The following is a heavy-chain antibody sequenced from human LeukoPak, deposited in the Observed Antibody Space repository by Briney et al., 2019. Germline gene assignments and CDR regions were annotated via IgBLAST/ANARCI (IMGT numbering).Heavy chain of an antibody. CDR2: IKSKTDGGTT. Sequence: GGSLRLFCAASGFTFSIAWMSWVRQAPGKGLEWVGRIKSKTDGGTTDYAAPVKGRFPISRDDSKNTLYLQMNSLKTEDTAVYFCTAHSTTWPYYGMDVWGQGTTVTVSS. V-gene: IGHV3-15*01. CDR1: GFTFSIAW. CDR3: TAHSTTWPYYGMDV. J-gene: IGHJ6*02. D-gene: IGHD6-13*01.